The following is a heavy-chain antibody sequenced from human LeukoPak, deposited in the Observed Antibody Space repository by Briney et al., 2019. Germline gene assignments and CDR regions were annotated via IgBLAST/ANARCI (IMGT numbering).Heavy chain of an antibody. J-gene: IGHJ4*02. CDR1: GYTFTSHY. D-gene: IGHD3-3*01. CDR3: AAPGASGFVGNFWSGPLDF. Sequence: VASVKVSCRASGYTFTSHYMHWVRQAPGQGLEWMGIINPSAGSTSYPQKFQGRVTMTRDTSKSTVYMELSSLRSEDTAVYYCAAPGASGFVGNFWSGPLDFWGQGTPVTVSS. V-gene: IGHV1-46*01. CDR2: INPSAGST.